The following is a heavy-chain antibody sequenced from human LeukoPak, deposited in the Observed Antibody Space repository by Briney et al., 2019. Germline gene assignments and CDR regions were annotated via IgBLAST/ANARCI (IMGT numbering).Heavy chain of an antibody. CDR3: ARALRGDSSGYYLLDY. J-gene: IGHJ4*02. V-gene: IGHV4-34*01. CDR2: INHSGST. D-gene: IGHD3-22*01. CDR1: GGSFSGYY. Sequence: KASETLSLTCAVYGGSFSGYYWSWIRQPPGKGLEWIGEINHSGSTNYNPSLKSRVTISVDTSKNQFSLKLSSVTAADTAVYYCARALRGDSSGYYLLDYWGQGTLVTVSS.